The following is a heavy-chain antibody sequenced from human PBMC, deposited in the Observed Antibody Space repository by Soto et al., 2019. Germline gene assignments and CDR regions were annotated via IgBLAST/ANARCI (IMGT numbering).Heavy chain of an antibody. Sequence: GASVKVSCKASGYTFTGYYMHWVRQAPGQGLEWMGWISAYNGNTNYAQKLQGRVTMTTDTSTSTAYMELRSLRSDDTAVYYCASRAAAGTGYYYYYGMDVWGQGTTVTVSS. V-gene: IGHV1-18*04. D-gene: IGHD6-13*01. CDR2: ISAYNGNT. J-gene: IGHJ6*02. CDR1: GYTFTGYY. CDR3: ASRAAAGTGYYYYYGMDV.